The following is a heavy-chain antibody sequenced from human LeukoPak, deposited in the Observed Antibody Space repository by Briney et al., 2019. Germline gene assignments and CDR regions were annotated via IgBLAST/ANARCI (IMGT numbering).Heavy chain of an antibody. Sequence: ASVKVSCKASGYTFTGYYMHWVRQAPGQGLEWMGWINPNSGGTNYAQKFQGRVTMTRDTSISTAYMELSRLRSDDTAVYYCARSPAIRYCSGGSCCLFDYWGQGTLVTDSS. CDR2: INPNSGGT. D-gene: IGHD2-15*01. V-gene: IGHV1-2*02. CDR3: ARSPAIRYCSGGSCCLFDY. J-gene: IGHJ4*02. CDR1: GYTFTGYY.